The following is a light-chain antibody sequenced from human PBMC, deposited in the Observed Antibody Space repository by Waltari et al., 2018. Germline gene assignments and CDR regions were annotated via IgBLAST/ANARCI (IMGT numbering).Light chain of an antibody. J-gene: IGKJ1*01. CDR2: GAS. CDR3: QEYDDSPPWT. Sequence: EIVLTQSPGTLSLSPGERATLSCRASQSVSSNYLAWFQQKPGQAPRLLIYGASSRATGIPDRFSGSVSGTDFTLTISRLEPEDFAVYYCQEYDDSPPWTFGQGTKVEIK. CDR1: QSVSSNY. V-gene: IGKV3-20*01.